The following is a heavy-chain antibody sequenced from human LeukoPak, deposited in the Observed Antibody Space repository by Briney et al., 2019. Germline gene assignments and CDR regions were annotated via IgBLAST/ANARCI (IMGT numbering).Heavy chain of an antibody. D-gene: IGHD3-22*01. V-gene: IGHV4-59*08. Sequence: SETLSLTRTVSGGSISSYNWSWIRQPPGKGLEWIGYIYYSGSTNYNPSLKSRVTISVDTSKNQFSLKLSSVTAADTAVYYCARLDYYDSSGYSIFHYWGQGTLVTVSS. CDR2: IYYSGST. CDR1: GGSISSYN. J-gene: IGHJ4*02. CDR3: ARLDYYDSSGYSIFHY.